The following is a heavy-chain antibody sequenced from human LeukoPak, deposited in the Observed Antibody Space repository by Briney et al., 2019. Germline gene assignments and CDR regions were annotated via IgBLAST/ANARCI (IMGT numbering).Heavy chain of an antibody. CDR2: IYYSGST. CDR1: GGSISSGDYY. CDR3: ARDLLNEGNHLDY. J-gene: IGHJ4*02. V-gene: IGHV4-30-4*01. Sequence: SETLSLTCTVSGGSISSGDYYWSWIRQPPGKGLEWIGYIYYSGSTYYNPSLKSRVTISVDTSKNRFSLKLSSVTAADTAVYYCARDLLNEGNHLDYWGQGTLVTVSS. D-gene: IGHD4-23*01.